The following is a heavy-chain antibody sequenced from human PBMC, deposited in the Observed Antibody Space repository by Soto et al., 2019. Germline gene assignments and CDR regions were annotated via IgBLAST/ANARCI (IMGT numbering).Heavy chain of an antibody. CDR2: IKQDGSEK. J-gene: IGHJ4*02. V-gene: IGHV3-7*01. Sequence: GGSLRLSCAASGFTFSSYWMSWVRQAPGKGLEWVANIKQDGSEKYYVDSVKGRFTISRDNAKNSLYLQMNSLRAEDTAVYYCARDETYDYIWGSPIPNYWGQGTLVTVSS. CDR1: GFTFSSYW. CDR3: ARDETYDYIWGSPIPNY. D-gene: IGHD3-16*01.